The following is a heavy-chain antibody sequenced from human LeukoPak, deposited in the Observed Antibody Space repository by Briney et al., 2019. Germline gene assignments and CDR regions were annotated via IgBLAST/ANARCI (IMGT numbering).Heavy chain of an antibody. J-gene: IGHJ4*02. CDR3: AKLGGASYGPPGR. CDR2: IRYDGSNK. Sequence: GGSLRLSCAASGFTFSSYGMHWVRQAPGKGLEWVAFIRYDGSNKYYADSVKGRFTISRDNSKNTLYLQMNSLRAEDTAVYYCAKLGGASYGPPGRRGQATLPTVS. V-gene: IGHV3-30*02. D-gene: IGHD4-17*01. CDR1: GFTFSSYG.